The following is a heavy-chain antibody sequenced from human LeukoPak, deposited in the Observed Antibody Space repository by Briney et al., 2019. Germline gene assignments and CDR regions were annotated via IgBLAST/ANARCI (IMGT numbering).Heavy chain of an antibody. CDR2: IDWDDDK. J-gene: IGHJ2*01. CDR1: GISLSTSGMC. CDR3: ARTDYGDLTGYFDL. D-gene: IGHD4-17*01. Sequence: SGPTLGEPTQTLTXTCTFSGISLSTSGMCVSWIRQPPGKALEWLARIDWDDDKYYSTSLETRLTISKDTSKNQVVLTMTNMDPVDTATYYCARTDYGDLTGYFDLWGRGTLVTVSS. V-gene: IGHV2-70*11.